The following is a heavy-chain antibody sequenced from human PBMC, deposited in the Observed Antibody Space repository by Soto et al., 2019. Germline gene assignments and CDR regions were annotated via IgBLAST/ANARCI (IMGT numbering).Heavy chain of an antibody. CDR3: AMSGAMVRGVTSLGDYYFDY. D-gene: IGHD3-10*01. Sequence: PGGSLRLSCAASGFTFSSYGMHWVRQAPGKGLEWVAVISYDGSNKYYADSVKGRFTISRDNSKNTLYLQMNSLRAEDTAVYYCAMSGAMVRGVTSLGDYYFDYWGQGTLVTVSS. CDR2: ISYDGSNK. J-gene: IGHJ4*02. CDR1: GFTFSSYG. V-gene: IGHV3-30*03.